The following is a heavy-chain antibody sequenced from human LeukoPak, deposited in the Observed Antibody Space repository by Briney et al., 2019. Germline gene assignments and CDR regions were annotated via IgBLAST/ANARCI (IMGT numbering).Heavy chain of an antibody. CDR2: IYYSGST. Sequence: SETLSLTCTVSGGSISSYYWSWIRQPPGKGLEWIGYIYYSGSTNCNPSLKSRVTISVDTSKNQFSLKLSSVTAADTAVYYCARSRAYILAPWGQGTLVTVSS. CDR3: ARSRAYILAP. V-gene: IGHV4-59*01. J-gene: IGHJ5*02. D-gene: IGHD3-9*01. CDR1: GGSISSYY.